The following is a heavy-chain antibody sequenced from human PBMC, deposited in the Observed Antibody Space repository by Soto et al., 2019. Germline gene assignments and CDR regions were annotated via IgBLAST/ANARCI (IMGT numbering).Heavy chain of an antibody. CDR2: IISSGSTI. CDR3: ARVERGITIFGVVIQPFDY. V-gene: IGHV3-11*01. Sequence: DISWISQATGKGVEWVSYIISSGSTIYYADSVKGRFTISRDNAKNSLYLQMNSLRAEDTAVYYCARVERGITIFGVVIQPFDYWGQGTLVTXSS. D-gene: IGHD3-3*01. J-gene: IGHJ4*02. CDR1: D.